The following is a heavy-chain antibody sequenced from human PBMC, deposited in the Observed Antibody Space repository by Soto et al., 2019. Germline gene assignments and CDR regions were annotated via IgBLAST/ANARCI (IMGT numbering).Heavy chain of an antibody. Sequence: ASVKVSCKASGYTFTIYSMHWVRQAPGQRLEWMGWINAGNGNTKYSQKFQGRVTITRDTSASTAYMELSSLRSEDTAVYYCAREPLDIVVVPDAMPHVDDAFEIWGQGTMVSV. V-gene: IGHV1-3*01. CDR1: GYTFTIYS. CDR3: AREPLDIVVVPDAMPHVDDAFEI. D-gene: IGHD2-2*03. J-gene: IGHJ3*02. CDR2: INAGNGNT.